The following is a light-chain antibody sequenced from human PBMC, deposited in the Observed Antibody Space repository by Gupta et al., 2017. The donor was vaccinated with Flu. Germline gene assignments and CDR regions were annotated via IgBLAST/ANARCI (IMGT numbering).Light chain of an antibody. CDR3: SQAQQTPT. CDR1: QSLLHSNGYNW. J-gene: IGKJ5*01. CDR2: LSS. V-gene: IGKV2-28*01. Sequence: DIVMTQSPLSLSVTPGEPASIYCRPSQSLLHSNGYNWLEWYLQKPGQSPQLLLYLSSNRTSGVPNRCRCTGSCTDFTLRISSVVAEDDGVYYCSQAQQTPTFGQGTRLEIK.